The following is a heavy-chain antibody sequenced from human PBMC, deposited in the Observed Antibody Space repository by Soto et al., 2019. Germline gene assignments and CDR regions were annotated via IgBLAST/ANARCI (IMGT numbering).Heavy chain of an antibody. Sequence: GGSLRLSXSASGFTFSMFSMHWVLQAPGKGLEYVSGISSNGDSTYYADSVKGRFTISRDNSKNTLYLQMSSLRAVDTAVYYCVHPRSTVQIPPTWGQGTLVTVSS. V-gene: IGHV3-64D*06. J-gene: IGHJ5*02. CDR3: VHPRSTVQIPPT. CDR2: ISSNGDST. D-gene: IGHD4-17*01. CDR1: GFTFSMFS.